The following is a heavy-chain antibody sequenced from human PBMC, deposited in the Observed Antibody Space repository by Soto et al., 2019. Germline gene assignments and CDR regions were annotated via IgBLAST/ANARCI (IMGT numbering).Heavy chain of an antibody. CDR2: ISGSGGTT. V-gene: IGHV3-23*01. CDR1: GFTFSSYA. D-gene: IGHD3-10*01. CDR3: AKGRGGFDP. J-gene: IGHJ5*02. Sequence: EVQLLESGGGLVQPGGSLRLSCEASGFTFSSYAMTWVRQAPGKGLEWVSVISGSGGTTYYADSVKGRFTISRDNSKNTLYLQMNSQRAEDTAVYYCAKGRGGFDPWGQGTLVTVSS.